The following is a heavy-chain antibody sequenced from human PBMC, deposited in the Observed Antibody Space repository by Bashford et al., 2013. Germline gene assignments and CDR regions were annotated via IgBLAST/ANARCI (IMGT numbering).Heavy chain of an antibody. Sequence: SGPTLVKPTQTLTLTCTFSGFSLSTSGMCVSWIRQPPGKALEWLALIDWDDDKYYSTSLKTRLTISKDTYQKPGGPYNDQHGPCGHSQYYCARYYCSGVAATPVFDYVGQGPWSPSP. CDR3: ARYYCSGVAATPVFDY. CDR2: IDWDDDK. CDR1: GFSLSTSGMC. J-gene: IGHJ4*02. D-gene: IGHD2-15*01. V-gene: IGHV2-70*01.